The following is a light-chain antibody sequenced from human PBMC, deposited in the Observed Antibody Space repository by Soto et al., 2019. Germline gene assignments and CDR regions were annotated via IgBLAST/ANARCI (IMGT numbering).Light chain of an antibody. J-gene: IGKJ1*01. Sequence: EIVLTQSPGSLSLSPGERATLSCRASQSVSSTFFAWYQQRPGQAPRLLMYGASSRATGIPERFSGSGSGTAFTLTISRLEPGDFAVYYCQQFDSSVTFGQGTKVEIK. V-gene: IGKV3-20*01. CDR2: GAS. CDR1: QSVSSTF. CDR3: QQFDSSVT.